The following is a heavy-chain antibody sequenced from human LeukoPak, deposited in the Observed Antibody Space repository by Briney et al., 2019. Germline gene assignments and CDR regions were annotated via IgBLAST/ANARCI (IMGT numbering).Heavy chain of an antibody. D-gene: IGHD6-13*01. J-gene: IGHJ4*02. CDR2: ISGSGGST. CDR3: AKRTAAAAYYFDY. CDR1: GFTFSSYA. Sequence: GGSLRLSCAASGFTFSSYAMSWVSQAPGKRLEWVSAISGSGGSTYYADSVKGRFTISRDNSKNTLSLQMNSLRVEDTAVYYCAKRTAAAAYYFDYWGQGTLVTVSS. V-gene: IGHV3-23*01.